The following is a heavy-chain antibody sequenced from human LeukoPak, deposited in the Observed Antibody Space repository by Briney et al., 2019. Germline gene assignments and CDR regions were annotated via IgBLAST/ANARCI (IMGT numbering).Heavy chain of an antibody. J-gene: IGHJ4*02. CDR2: IYHSGST. CDR3: ARGKSRGSHIDY. D-gene: IGHD1-26*01. V-gene: IGHV4-38-2*02. Sequence: SETLSLTCTVSAYSISTDYYWGWIRQPPGKGLEWIGSIYHSGSTYCNPSLKSRVTISVDTSKDQFSLRLRSVTAADTALYYCARGKSRGSHIDYWGQGTLVTVSS. CDR1: AYSISTDYY.